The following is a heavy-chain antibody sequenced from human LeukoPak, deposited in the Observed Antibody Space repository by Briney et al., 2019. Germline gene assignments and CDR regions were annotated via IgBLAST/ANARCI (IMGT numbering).Heavy chain of an antibody. D-gene: IGHD2/OR15-2a*01. V-gene: IGHV3-53*01. J-gene: IGHJ4*02. Sequence: GGSRRLSCAASGFTVSSSYMSWVRQAPGKGLEWVSVIYSDGDTYYPESVKGRFTISRDNSKNTLYLQMSSLRAEDTAVYYCAGDSLSPPQGDSWGQGTLVTVSS. CDR2: IYSDGDT. CDR1: GFTVSSSY. CDR3: AGDSLSPPQGDS.